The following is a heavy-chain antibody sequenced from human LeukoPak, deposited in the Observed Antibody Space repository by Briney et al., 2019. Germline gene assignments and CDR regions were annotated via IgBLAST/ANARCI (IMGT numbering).Heavy chain of an antibody. J-gene: IGHJ3*02. Sequence: PGGSLRLSCAAPGFTFSSYSMNWVRQAPGKGLEWVSYISGSDNTIYYADSVKGRFTISRDNARNSLYLQMNSLRDEDTAVYYCARRQGDAFDIWGQGTMVTVSS. CDR3: ARRQGDAFDI. V-gene: IGHV3-48*02. CDR1: GFTFSSYS. CDR2: ISGSDNTI.